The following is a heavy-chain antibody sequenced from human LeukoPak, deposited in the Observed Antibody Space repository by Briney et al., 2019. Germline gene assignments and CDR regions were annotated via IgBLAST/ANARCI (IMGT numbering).Heavy chain of an antibody. Sequence: GSLRLSCAASGFTVSSNYMSWVRQAPGKGLEWVSVIYSGGSTYYADSVKGRFTISRDNSKNTLYLQMNSLRAEDTAVYYCARARSLRFLEWLSDWGQGTLVTVSS. D-gene: IGHD3-3*01. V-gene: IGHV3-66*01. J-gene: IGHJ4*02. CDR1: GFTVSSNY. CDR3: ARARSLRFLEWLSD. CDR2: IYSGGST.